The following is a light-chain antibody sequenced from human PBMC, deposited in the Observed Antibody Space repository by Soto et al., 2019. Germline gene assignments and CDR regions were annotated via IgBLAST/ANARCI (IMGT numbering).Light chain of an antibody. CDR2: DAS. CDR3: QQYDNRPPT. J-gene: IGKJ3*01. V-gene: IGKV1-33*01. Sequence: DIQMTQSPSSLSASVGDRVTITSQASQDISNYLNWYQQKPGKAPKLLIYDASNLETGVPSRFSGSGSGTDFTSTISSLQPEDIATYYCQQYDNRPPTFGPGTKVDI. CDR1: QDISNY.